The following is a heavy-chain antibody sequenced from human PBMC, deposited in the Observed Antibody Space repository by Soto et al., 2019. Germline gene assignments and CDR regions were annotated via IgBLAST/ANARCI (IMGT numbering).Heavy chain of an antibody. CDR2: IRSKGNNYAT. CDR3: SRQASDFWSGKPQYYMDV. V-gene: IGHV3-73*01. Sequence: EVQLVESGGGLVQPGGSLKLSCAASGFTFSGSALQWVRQASGKGLEWVGRIRSKGNNYATAYGALLKGRFTISRDDSKNTAYLQMNSLNTEDTAVYYCSRQASDFWSGKPQYYMDVWGKGTTVTVSS. CDR1: GFTFSGSA. J-gene: IGHJ6*03. D-gene: IGHD3-3*01.